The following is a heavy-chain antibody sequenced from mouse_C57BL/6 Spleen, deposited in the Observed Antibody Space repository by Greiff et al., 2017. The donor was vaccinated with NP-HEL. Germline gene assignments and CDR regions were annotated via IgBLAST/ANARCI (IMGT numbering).Heavy chain of an antibody. CDR3: ARHEELGLVYYFDY. V-gene: IGHV1-62-2*01. CDR1: GYTFTEYT. J-gene: IGHJ2*01. Sequence: VQLQESGAELVKPGASVKLSCKASGYTFTEYTIHWVKQRSGQGLEWIGWFYPGGGSIKYTEQFKDTATLPAAKSSSTVYMELSRLTSEDSAVYVCARHEELGLVYYFDYWGQGTTLTVSS. CDR2: FYPGGGSI. D-gene: IGHD4-1*01.